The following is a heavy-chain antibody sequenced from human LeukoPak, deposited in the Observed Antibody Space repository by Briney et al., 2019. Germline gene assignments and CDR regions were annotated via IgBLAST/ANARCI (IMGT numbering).Heavy chain of an antibody. CDR2: ISSNGGST. D-gene: IGHD3-10*01. CDR3: ARDLSGGGLNS. V-gene: IGHV3-64*01. Sequence: GGSLRLSCAASGFTFSVSVMHWVRQAPGKGLEYVSVISSNGGSTSYANSVKGRFTISRDNSKNTLYLQMGSLRAEDMAVYYCARDLSGGGLNSWAQGTLVTVSS. CDR1: GFTFSVSV. J-gene: IGHJ4*02.